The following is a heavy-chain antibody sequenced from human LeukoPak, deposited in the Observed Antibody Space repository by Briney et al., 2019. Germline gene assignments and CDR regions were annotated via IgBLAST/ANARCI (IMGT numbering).Heavy chain of an antibody. D-gene: IGHD3-22*01. CDR1: GGTFSSYA. CDR3: ASAGYYYDSSGYPAANDAFDI. CDR2: IIPIFGTA. Sequence: SVKVSCKASGGTFSSYAISWVRQAPGQGLEWMGGIIPIFGTANYAQKFQGRVTITADESTSTAYMELSSLRSEDTAVYYCASAGYYYDSSGYPAANDAFDIWGQGTMVTVSS. J-gene: IGHJ3*02. V-gene: IGHV1-69*13.